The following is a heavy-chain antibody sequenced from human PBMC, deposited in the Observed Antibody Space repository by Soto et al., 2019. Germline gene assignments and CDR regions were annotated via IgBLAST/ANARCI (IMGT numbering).Heavy chain of an antibody. J-gene: IGHJ6*03. V-gene: IGHV5-51*01. CDR2: IYPGDSDT. CDR3: ARIGAFYSSSSLNYYYYYYMDV. Sequence: GESLKISCKGSGYSFTSYWIGWVRQMPGKGLEWMGIIYPGDSDTRYSPFFQGQVTISADKSISTAYLQWSSLKASDTAMYYCARIGAFYSSSSLNYYYYYYMDVWGKGTTVTVSS. CDR1: GYSFTSYW. D-gene: IGHD6-6*01.